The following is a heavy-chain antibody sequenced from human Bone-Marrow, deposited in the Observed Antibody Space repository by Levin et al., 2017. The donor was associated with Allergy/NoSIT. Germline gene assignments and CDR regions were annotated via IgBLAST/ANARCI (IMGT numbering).Heavy chain of an antibody. CDR1: GLTFSSYE. V-gene: IGHV3-48*03. Sequence: GESLKISCTASGLTFSSYEMNWLRQAPGKGLEWVSYISSSGNIIYELDSVRGRFTISRDNAKNSLYLQMNNLRVEDTAIYYCASGWGPGSPPFDYWGQGTLVTVSS. CDR2: ISSSGNII. CDR3: ASGWGPGSPPFDY. J-gene: IGHJ4*02. D-gene: IGHD3-16*01.